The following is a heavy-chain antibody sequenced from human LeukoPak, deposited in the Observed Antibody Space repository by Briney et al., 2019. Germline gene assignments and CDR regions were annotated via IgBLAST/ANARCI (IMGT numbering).Heavy chain of an antibody. V-gene: IGHV3-23*01. Sequence: GGSLRLSCAASGFTFSSYAMSWVRQAPGKWLEWVSAISGSGGSTYYADSVKGRFTISRDNSKNTLYLQMNSLRAEDTAVYYCAKDGIIAVAGTMDYWGQGTLVSVSS. CDR1: GFTFSSYA. D-gene: IGHD6-19*01. CDR3: AKDGIIAVAGTMDY. CDR2: ISGSGGST. J-gene: IGHJ4*02.